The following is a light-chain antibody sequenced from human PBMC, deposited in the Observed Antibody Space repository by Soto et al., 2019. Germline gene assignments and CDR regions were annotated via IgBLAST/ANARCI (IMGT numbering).Light chain of an antibody. Sequence: DIVMTKSLDSLAVSLGERATINCKSSQSVLYSSNNNNYLAWYQQKPGQPPRLLIYWASTREFGVPDRFSGSGSGTDFTLTISSLQAEDVAVYYCQQFYSIPYTFGQGTKLEIK. CDR1: QSVLYSSNNNNY. J-gene: IGKJ2*01. V-gene: IGKV4-1*01. CDR2: WAS. CDR3: QQFYSIPYT.